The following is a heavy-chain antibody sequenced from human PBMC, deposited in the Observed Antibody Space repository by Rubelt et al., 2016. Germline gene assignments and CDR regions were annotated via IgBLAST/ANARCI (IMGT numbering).Heavy chain of an antibody. Sequence: WMGWISAYNGNTNYAQKLQGRVTMTTDTSTSTAYMELRSLRSDDTAVYYCARHSIPGSCSSSSCFDWFDPWGQGTLVTVSS. CDR2: ISAYNGNT. CDR3: ARHSIPGSCSSSSCFDWFDP. V-gene: IGHV1-18*01. J-gene: IGHJ5*02. D-gene: IGHD2-2*01.